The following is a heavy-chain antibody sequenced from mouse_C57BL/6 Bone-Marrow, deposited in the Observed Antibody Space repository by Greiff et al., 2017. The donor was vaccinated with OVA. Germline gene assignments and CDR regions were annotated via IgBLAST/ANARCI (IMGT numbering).Heavy chain of an antibody. CDR1: GYSITSGYY. Sequence: EVQRVESGPGLVKPSQSLSLTCSVTGYSITSGYYWNWIRQFPGNKLEWMGYISYDGSNNYNPSLKNRISITRDTSKNQFFLKLNSVTTEDTATYYCALDSSGYWFAYWGQGTLVTVSA. J-gene: IGHJ3*01. CDR3: ALDSSGYWFAY. CDR2: ISYDGSN. V-gene: IGHV3-6*01. D-gene: IGHD3-2*02.